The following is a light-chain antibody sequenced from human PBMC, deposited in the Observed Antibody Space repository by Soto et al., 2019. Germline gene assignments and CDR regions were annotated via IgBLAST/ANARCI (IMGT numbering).Light chain of an antibody. CDR3: EQSFDTPFT. CDR2: ATS. CDR1: QSISSF. J-gene: IGKJ2*01. Sequence: DIQMTQSPASLSASVGARVTITCRASQSISSFLNWYQQKPGKAPKFLIYATSSVQSDVPSRFSGSGSGTDFTFTINSLQPEDFATDFCEQSFDTPFTFGQGTKLEI. V-gene: IGKV1-39*01.